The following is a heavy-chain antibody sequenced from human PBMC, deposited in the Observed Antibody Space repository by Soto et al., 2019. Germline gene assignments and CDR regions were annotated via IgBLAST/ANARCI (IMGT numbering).Heavy chain of an antibody. J-gene: IGHJ6*02. CDR3: ARFDFWSGYYRPKYYYGMDV. CDR2: IYHSGST. CDR1: GYSISSGYY. V-gene: IGHV4-38-2*01. D-gene: IGHD3-3*01. Sequence: SETLSLTCAVSGYSISSGYYWGWIRQPPGKGLEWIGSIYHSGSTYYNPSLKSRVTISVDTSKNQFSLKLSSVTAADTAVYYCARFDFWSGYYRPKYYYGMDVWGQGATVTVSS.